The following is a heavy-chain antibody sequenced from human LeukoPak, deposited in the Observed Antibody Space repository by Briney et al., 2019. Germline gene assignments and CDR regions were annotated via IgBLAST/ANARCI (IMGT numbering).Heavy chain of an antibody. Sequence: PSETLSLTCTVSGGSISSYYWSWIRQPPGKGLEWIGYIYYSGSTYYNPSLKSRVTISVDRSKNQFFLKLTSVTAADTAVYYCARAELALDYWGQGTLVTVSS. V-gene: IGHV4-59*12. CDR3: ARAELALDY. CDR2: IYYSGST. J-gene: IGHJ4*02. CDR1: GGSISSYY. D-gene: IGHD6-6*01.